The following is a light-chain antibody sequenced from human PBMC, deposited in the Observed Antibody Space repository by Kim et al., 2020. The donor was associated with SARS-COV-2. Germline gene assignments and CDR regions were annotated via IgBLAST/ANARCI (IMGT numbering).Light chain of an antibody. CDR1: RGHSSYA. Sequence: ASVKQNCTLSRGHSSYAIAWHQQQPEKGRRYLMKLSSDGSHSKGDGIPERFSGSRYGAGRYLTISRRQSEDEGDYYCQTWGTGIRVFGGGTQLTVL. CDR3: QTWGTGIRV. J-gene: IGLJ3*02. CDR2: LSSDGSH. V-gene: IGLV4-69*01.